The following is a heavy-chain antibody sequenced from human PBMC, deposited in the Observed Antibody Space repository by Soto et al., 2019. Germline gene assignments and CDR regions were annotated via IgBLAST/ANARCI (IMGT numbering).Heavy chain of an antibody. D-gene: IGHD2-2*01. J-gene: IGHJ6*03. CDR1: GFTFSSYA. Sequence: TGGSLRLSCAASGFTFSSYAMSWVRQAPGKGLEWVSAISGSGGSTYYADSVKGRFTISRDNSKNTLYLQMNSLRAEDTAVYYCAKSADCSSTSCYPGYYYYYYMDVWGKGTTVTVSS. CDR2: ISGSGGST. CDR3: AKSADCSSTSCYPGYYYYYYMDV. V-gene: IGHV3-23*01.